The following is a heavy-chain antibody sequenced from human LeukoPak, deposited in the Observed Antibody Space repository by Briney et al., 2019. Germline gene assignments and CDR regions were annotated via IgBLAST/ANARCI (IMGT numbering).Heavy chain of an antibody. J-gene: IGHJ4*02. CDR1: GGSVSGYY. CDR3: ARIHRYCSGGACYVLDN. V-gene: IGHV4-59*02. CDR2: VYYSGST. Sequence: PSETLSLTCVVSGGSVSGYYWGWIRQPPGRGLEWIGYVYYSGSTNYNPSFKSRVTISVDTSRNQFSLQLSSVTAADTAVYYCARIHRYCSGGACYVLDNWGQGTLVAVSS. D-gene: IGHD2-15*01.